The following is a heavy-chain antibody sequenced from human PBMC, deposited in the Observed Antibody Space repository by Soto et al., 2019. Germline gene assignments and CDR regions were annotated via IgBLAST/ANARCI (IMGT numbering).Heavy chain of an antibody. CDR2: INPNSGGT. J-gene: IGHJ4*02. CDR3: ARSYSAAARIFDY. CDR1: GYTFTGYY. D-gene: IGHD6-13*01. Sequence: GASVKVSCKASGYTFTGYYMHWVRQAPGQGLEWMGWINPNSGGTNYAQKFQGWVTMTRDTSISTAYMELSRLRSDDTAVYYCARSYSAAARIFDYWGQGTLVTVSS. V-gene: IGHV1-2*04.